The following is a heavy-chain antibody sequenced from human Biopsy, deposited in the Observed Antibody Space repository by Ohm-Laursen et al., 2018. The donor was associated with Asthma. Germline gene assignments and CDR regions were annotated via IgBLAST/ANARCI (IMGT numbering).Heavy chain of an antibody. CDR3: ARVPHYDILTGFTLRYYYGMDV. CDR1: GGSISSGGYY. V-gene: IGHV4-31*03. CDR2: IYYSGSI. J-gene: IGHJ6*02. D-gene: IGHD3-9*01. Sequence: TLSLTCTVSGGSISSGGYYWSWIRQHPGKGLEWIGYIYYSGSIYYNPSLKSRVTISVVTSKNQFSLKLSSVTAADTAVYYCARVPHYDILTGFTLRYYYGMDVWGQGTTVTVSS.